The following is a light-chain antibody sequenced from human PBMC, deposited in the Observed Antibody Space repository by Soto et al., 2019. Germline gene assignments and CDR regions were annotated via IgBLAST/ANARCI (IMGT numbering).Light chain of an antibody. J-gene: IGKJ4*01. V-gene: IGKV1-9*01. CDR3: QHFNSYSET. CDR1: QDISNY. Sequence: IPVTKSPVSLSASVGDRVTVHCRASQDISNYLAWYQQKPGKAPKLLICDASTLYSGVPSRFSGSGSGTEFTLTISSLQPEDFATYYCQHFNSYSETFGEGTKVDIK. CDR2: DAS.